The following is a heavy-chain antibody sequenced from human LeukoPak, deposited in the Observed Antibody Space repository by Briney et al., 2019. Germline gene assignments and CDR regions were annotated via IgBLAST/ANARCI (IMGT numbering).Heavy chain of an antibody. CDR3: ARAHCSSTSCYGYWFDL. CDR1: GGSISSGGYS. D-gene: IGHD2-2*01. V-gene: IGHV4-30-2*01. J-gene: IGHJ5*02. CDR2: IYHSGST. Sequence: SQTLSLTCAVSGGSISSGGYSWSWMRQPPGKGLEWIGYIYHSGSTYYNPSLKSRVTISVDRSKNQFSLKLSSVTAADTAVYYCARAHCSSTSCYGYWFDLWGQGTLVTVSS.